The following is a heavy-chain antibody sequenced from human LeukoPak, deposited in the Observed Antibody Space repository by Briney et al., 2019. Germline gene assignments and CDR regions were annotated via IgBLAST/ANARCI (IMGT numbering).Heavy chain of an antibody. V-gene: IGHV4-4*09. J-gene: IGHJ4*02. CDR1: GGSISSCC. CDR3: ARGQEGATALFDY. D-gene: IGHD1-26*01. Sequence: SETLSLTCTVSGGSISSCCWSWIRQPPGKALEWIGYLNSSGRTNYNPSLKSRVTISADTSKNQFSLKLSSVTAADTAVYYCARGQEGATALFDYWGQGILVTVSS. CDR2: LNSSGRT.